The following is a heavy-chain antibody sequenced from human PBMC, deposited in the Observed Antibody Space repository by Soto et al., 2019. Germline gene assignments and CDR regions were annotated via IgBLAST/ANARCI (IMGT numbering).Heavy chain of an antibody. CDR3: ARGLYTGRPHLLY. CDR1: GFTFSTYW. V-gene: IGHV3-7*05. J-gene: IGHJ4*02. Sequence: GGSLRLSCAACGFTFSTYWMTWVRQAPGKGLEWVANINGDGGEKNYVDSVKGRFTISRDNTKKSLYLQINSLRTEDTAVFYCARGLYTGRPHLLYRGRGTLVTLSS. CDR2: INGDGGEK. D-gene: IGHD5-12*01.